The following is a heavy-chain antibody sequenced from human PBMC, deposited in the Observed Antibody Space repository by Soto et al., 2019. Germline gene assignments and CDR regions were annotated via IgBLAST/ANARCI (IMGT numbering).Heavy chain of an antibody. V-gene: IGHV3-49*03. CDR2: IRSKAYGGTT. CDR3: TGGQWELPDY. D-gene: IGHD1-26*01. J-gene: IGHJ4*02. Sequence: EVQLVESGGGFVQPGRSLRLSCTASGFTFGDFAMTWFRQAPGKGLECVGFIRSKAYGGTTEYAASVKGRFAISRDDSKSIAYLQMNSLKTEDTAVYFCTGGQWELPDYWGQGTLVTVSS. CDR1: GFTFGDFA.